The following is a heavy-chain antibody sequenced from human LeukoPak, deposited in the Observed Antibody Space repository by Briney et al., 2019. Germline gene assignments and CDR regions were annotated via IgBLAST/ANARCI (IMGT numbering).Heavy chain of an antibody. CDR2: IIPIFGTA. CDR3: ARGGDGYNLGWFDY. Sequence: SVKVSCKASGGTFCSYAISWVRQAPGQGLEWMGRIIPIFGTANYAQKFQGRVTITTDESTSTAYMELSSLRSEDTAVYYCARGGDGYNLGWFDYWGQGTLVTVSS. CDR1: GGTFCSYA. D-gene: IGHD5-24*01. V-gene: IGHV1-69*05. J-gene: IGHJ4*02.